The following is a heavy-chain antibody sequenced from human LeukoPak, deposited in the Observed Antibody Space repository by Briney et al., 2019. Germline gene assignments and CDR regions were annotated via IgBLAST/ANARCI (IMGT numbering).Heavy chain of an antibody. J-gene: IGHJ3*02. CDR3: ARARASYDSRDDAFDI. V-gene: IGHV3-13*01. CDR2: IGTSGYT. Sequence: GGSLRLSCAASGFTFSSYDMPWVRQATGKGLEWVSAIGTSGYTYYPGSVKGRFTISRENAKNSLYLQMNSLRAGDTAVYYCARARASYDSRDDAFDIWGQGTMVSVSS. CDR1: GFTFSSYD. D-gene: IGHD3-22*01.